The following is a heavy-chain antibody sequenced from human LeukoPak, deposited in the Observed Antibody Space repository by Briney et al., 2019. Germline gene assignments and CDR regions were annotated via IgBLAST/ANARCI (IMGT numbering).Heavy chain of an antibody. V-gene: IGHV3-15*01. J-gene: IGHJ4*02. Sequence: GGSLRLSCAASGFTFSNAWMSWVRQAPGKGLEWVGRIKSKTDGGTTDYAAPVKGRFTISRDDSKNTLYQQMNSLKTEDTAVYYCTTDTNDYGDSYFDYWGQGTLVTVSS. CDR2: IKSKTDGGTT. CDR1: GFTFSNAW. CDR3: TTDTNDYGDSYFDY. D-gene: IGHD4-17*01.